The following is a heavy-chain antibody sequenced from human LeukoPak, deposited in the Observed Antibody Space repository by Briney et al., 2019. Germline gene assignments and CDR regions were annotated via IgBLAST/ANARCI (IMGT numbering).Heavy chain of an antibody. CDR3: AARGYCSGTSCLLEY. Sequence: GGSLRLSCAAAGFAFSSYWMHWVRQAPGKGLVWVSRINSDGSSTNYADSVKGRFTISRDNAKNTLYVQMNSLRAEDTAVYYCAARGYCSGTSCLLEYWGQGTLVTVSS. J-gene: IGHJ4*02. CDR1: GFAFSSYW. D-gene: IGHD2-2*01. CDR2: INSDGSST. V-gene: IGHV3-74*01.